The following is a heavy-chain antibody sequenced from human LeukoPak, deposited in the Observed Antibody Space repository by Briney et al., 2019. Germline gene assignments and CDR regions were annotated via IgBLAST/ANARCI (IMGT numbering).Heavy chain of an antibody. V-gene: IGHV1-18*01. CDR3: ARQSDVRTRRGDDAFDI. D-gene: IGHD3-10*01. J-gene: IGHJ3*02. CDR2: ISVYNGNT. CDR1: GYIFTRYG. Sequence: ASVKVSCKASGYIFTRYGISWVRQAPGQGPEWMGWISVYNGNTNYAQKFQGRVTMTTDTSTSTAYMELRSLRSDDTAVYYCARQSDVRTRRGDDAFDIWGQGTMVTVSS.